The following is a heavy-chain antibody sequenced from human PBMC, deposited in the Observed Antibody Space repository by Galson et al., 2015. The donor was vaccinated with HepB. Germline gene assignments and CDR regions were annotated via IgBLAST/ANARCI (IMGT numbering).Heavy chain of an antibody. CDR2: INPDNSNT. V-gene: IGHV1-3*01. CDR1: GYTFTSYT. CDR3: AKDSFGTTVVTSADC. D-gene: IGHD4-23*01. J-gene: IGHJ4*02. Sequence: SVKVSCKASGYTFTSYTIHWVRQAPGQRLEWMGWINPDNSNTKYSQKFQDRVTIIRDTSATTVFMELSSLTSKDTAVYYCAKDSFGTTVVTSADCWGQGTLGTVSS.